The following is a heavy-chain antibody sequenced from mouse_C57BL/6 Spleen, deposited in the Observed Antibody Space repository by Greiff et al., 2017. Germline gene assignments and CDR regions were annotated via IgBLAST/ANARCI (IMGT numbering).Heavy chain of an antibody. CDR2: IYPGSGNT. CDR1: GYTFTDYY. J-gene: IGHJ4*01. V-gene: IGHV1-84*01. D-gene: IGHD2-4*01. CDR3: ARGGCYDYDENYAMDY. Sequence: QVQLKQSGPELVKPGASVKISCKASGYTFTDYYINWVKQRPGQGLEWIGWIYPGSGNTKYNEKCKGKATLTVDTSSSTAYMQLSSLTSEDSAVYFCARGGCYDYDENYAMDYWGQGTSVTVSS.